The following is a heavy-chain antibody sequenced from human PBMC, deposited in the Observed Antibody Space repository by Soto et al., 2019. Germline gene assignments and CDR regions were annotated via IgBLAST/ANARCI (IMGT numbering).Heavy chain of an antibody. J-gene: IGHJ4*02. CDR1: GFTFSSYT. CDR3: TSSSRFTLDY. CDR2: ISSSSTYI. D-gene: IGHD6-6*01. V-gene: IGHV3-21*01. Sequence: EVQLVESGGGLVKPGGSLRLSCAASGFTFSSYTMNWVRQAPGKGLEWVSSISSSSTYIYYADSVKGRFTISRDNAKNSLFLQMNSLRAEDTAVYYCTSSSRFTLDYWGQGTLVTVAS.